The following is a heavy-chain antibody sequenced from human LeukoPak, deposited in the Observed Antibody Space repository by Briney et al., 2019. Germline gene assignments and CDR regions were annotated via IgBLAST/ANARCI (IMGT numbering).Heavy chain of an antibody. D-gene: IGHD6-13*01. CDR3: ARHDGGAAAGVYYYYYGMDV. J-gene: IGHJ6*02. CDR1: GGSISSYY. Sequence: SETLSLTCTASGGSISSYYWSWIRQPPGKGLEWIGYIYYSGSTNYNPSLKSRVTISVDTSKNQFSLKLSSVTAADTAVYYCARHDGGAAAGVYYYYYGMDVWGQGTTVTVSS. CDR2: IYYSGST. V-gene: IGHV4-59*08.